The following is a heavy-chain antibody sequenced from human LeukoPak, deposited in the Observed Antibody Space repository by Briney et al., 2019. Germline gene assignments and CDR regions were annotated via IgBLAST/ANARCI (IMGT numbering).Heavy chain of an antibody. V-gene: IGHV4-59*01. CDR2: IYYSGST. CDR1: GGSISSYY. CDR3: AGRELRVSSSSGIDY. J-gene: IGHJ4*02. D-gene: IGHD6-6*01. Sequence: PSETLSLTCTVSGGSISSYYWSWIRQPPGKGLEWIGYIYYSGSTNYNPSLKSRVTISVDTSKNPFFLKLSSVTAADTAVYYCAGRELRVSSSSGIDYWGQGTLVTVSS.